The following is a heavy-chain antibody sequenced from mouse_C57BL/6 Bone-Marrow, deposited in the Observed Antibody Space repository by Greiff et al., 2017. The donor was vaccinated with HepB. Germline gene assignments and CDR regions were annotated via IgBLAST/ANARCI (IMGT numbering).Heavy chain of an antibody. CDR1: GFTFSDYY. Sequence: EVKLVESGGGLVQPGGSLKLSCAASGFTFSDYYMYWVRQTPEKRLEWVAYISNGGGSTYYPDTVKGRFTISRDNAKNTLYLQMSRLKSEDTAMYYCARRKAFAYWGQGTLVTVSA. CDR2: ISNGGGST. CDR3: ARRKAFAY. J-gene: IGHJ3*01. V-gene: IGHV5-12*01.